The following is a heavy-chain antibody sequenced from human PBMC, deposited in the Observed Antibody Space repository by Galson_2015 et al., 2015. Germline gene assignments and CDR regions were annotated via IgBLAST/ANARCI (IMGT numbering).Heavy chain of an antibody. CDR3: AKAAGGSYYYHMDV. D-gene: IGHD1-26*01. Sequence: SLRLSCAASGFTFSNYAMSWVRQAPGKGLEWVSTISTNGGNTYYADSVQGRFTISRDNSKNTLFLQMNSLRAEDTAVYYCAKAAGGSYYYHMDVWGKGTTVTVSS. CDR1: GFTFSNYA. J-gene: IGHJ6*03. CDR2: ISTNGGNT. V-gene: IGHV3-23*01.